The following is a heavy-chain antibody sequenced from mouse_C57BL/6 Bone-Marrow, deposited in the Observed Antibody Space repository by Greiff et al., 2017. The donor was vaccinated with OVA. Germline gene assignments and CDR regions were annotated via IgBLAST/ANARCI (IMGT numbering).Heavy chain of an antibody. CDR3: ATDGFLYYFDY. CDR2: IYPGSGST. J-gene: IGHJ2*01. D-gene: IGHD2-3*01. CDR1: GYTFTSYW. V-gene: IGHV1-55*01. Sequence: QVQLQQPGAELVKPGASVKMSCKASGYTFTSYWITWVKQRPGQGLEWIGDIYPGSGSTNYNEKFKSKATLTVDTSSNTAYLQLSSLTSEDTAIYYCATDGFLYYFDYWGQGTTLTVSS.